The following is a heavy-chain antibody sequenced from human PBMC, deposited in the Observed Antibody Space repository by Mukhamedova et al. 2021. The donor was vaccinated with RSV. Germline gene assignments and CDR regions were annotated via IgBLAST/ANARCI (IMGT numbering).Heavy chain of an antibody. J-gene: IGHJ5*02. Sequence: GLEWIGRIYTSGSTNYNPSLKSRVTISVDTSKNQFSLKLSSVTAADTAVYYCARGADTAEFDPWSQGTLVTVSS. V-gene: IGHV4-61*02. CDR3: ARGADTAEFDP. D-gene: IGHD5-18*01. CDR2: IYTSGST.